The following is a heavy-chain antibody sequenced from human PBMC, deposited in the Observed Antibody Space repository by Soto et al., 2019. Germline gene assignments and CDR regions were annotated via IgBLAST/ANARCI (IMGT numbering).Heavy chain of an antibody. J-gene: IGHJ4*02. CDR3: TTDEMWDTAMVNYDY. Sequence: GGSLRLSCAASGFTFSNAWMSWVRQAPGKGLEWVGRIKSKTDGGTTDYAAPVKGRFTISRDDSKNTLYLQMNSLKTEDTAVYYCTTDEMWDTAMVNYDYWGQGTLVTVSS. D-gene: IGHD5-18*01. V-gene: IGHV3-15*01. CDR2: IKSKTDGGTT. CDR1: GFTFSNAW.